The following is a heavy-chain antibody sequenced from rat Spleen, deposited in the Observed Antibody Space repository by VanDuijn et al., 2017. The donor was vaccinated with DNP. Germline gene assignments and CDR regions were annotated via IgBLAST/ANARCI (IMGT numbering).Heavy chain of an antibody. Sequence: EVKLVESGGGLVQPGKSLKLSCAASGFNFNDNWMGWVRQAPGKGLEWIGEINKESGTIIYSPSLKDKFTISRDNAQNTLYLQMSKLGSEDTATYYCVREDKGVDAWGQGTSVTVSS. CDR3: VREDKGVDA. V-gene: IGHV4-2*01. CDR1: GFNFNDNW. CDR2: INKESGTI. D-gene: IGHD2-2*01. J-gene: IGHJ4*01.